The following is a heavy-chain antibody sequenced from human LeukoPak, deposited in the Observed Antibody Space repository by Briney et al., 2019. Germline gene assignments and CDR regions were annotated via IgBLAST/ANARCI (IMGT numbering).Heavy chain of an antibody. CDR3: ARGKTSYYYGSGRYYYYGIDV. Sequence: ASVKVSCKAAGYTFTSYDINWVRQATGQGLEWMGWMNPNSGNTGYAQKFQGRVTMTRNTSISTAYMELSSLRSEDTAVYYCARGKTSYYYGSGRYYYYGIDVWGQGTTVTVSS. V-gene: IGHV1-8*01. CDR2: MNPNSGNT. D-gene: IGHD3-10*01. J-gene: IGHJ6*02. CDR1: GYTFTSYD.